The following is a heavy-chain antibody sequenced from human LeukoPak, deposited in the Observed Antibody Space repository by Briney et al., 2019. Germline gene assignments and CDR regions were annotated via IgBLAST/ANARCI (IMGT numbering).Heavy chain of an antibody. J-gene: IGHJ5*02. CDR1: GVTLSNYA. D-gene: IGHD5-12*01. CDR3: ARDAGNSGYGCDL. V-gene: IGHV3-23*01. Sequence: GGSLRLSCVASGVTLSNYAMSWARQAPGKGLEWVSGIGSSGSGGNTYYADSVKGRFTISRDNARNSLYLQMNSLRAEDTAMYYCARDAGNSGYGCDLWGQGTLVTVSP. CDR2: IGSSGSGGNT.